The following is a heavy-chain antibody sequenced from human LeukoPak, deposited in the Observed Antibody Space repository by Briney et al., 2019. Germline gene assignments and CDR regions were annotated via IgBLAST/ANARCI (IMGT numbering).Heavy chain of an antibody. CDR2: IIPMSDTA. CDR3: AREDDTGRYMGDDAFDI. D-gene: IGHD1-26*01. Sequence: ASVKVSCKASGYSFTSHYMHWVRQAPGQGLEWMGGIIPMSDTANYPQKFRGRLTITADIPTSTVYMELSSLRSEDTAVYYCAREDDTGRYMGDDAFDIWGQGTMVTVSS. V-gene: IGHV1-46*01. CDR1: GYSFTSHY. J-gene: IGHJ3*02.